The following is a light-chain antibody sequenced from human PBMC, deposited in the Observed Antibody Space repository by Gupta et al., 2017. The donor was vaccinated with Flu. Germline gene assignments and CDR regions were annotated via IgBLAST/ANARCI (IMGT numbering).Light chain of an antibody. Sequence: GESATLSCRASQSVSSNLAWYQQKPGQAPRLLMYGASTRATGIPARFSVSGSGTEFTLTISSLQAEDFAVYFCQQYHNWPRTFGQGTKVEIK. CDR3: QQYHNWPRT. V-gene: IGKV3-15*01. CDR1: QSVSSN. J-gene: IGKJ1*01. CDR2: GAS.